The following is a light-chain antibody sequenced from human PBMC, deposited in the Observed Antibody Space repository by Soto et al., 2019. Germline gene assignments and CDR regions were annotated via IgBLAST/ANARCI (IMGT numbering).Light chain of an antibody. V-gene: IGKV1-5*01. CDR2: DAS. J-gene: IGKJ1*01. CDR3: QHHNSYSQT. CDR1: QSIRSY. Sequence: DIQLTQSPPTLAASVGDRVTSTCRASQSIRSYLACYQQMPRKAPKLLIYDASSLQSGVPSRFSGSGSGTEFTLTISSLQPDDFATYFCQHHNSYSQTFGQGTKVEIK.